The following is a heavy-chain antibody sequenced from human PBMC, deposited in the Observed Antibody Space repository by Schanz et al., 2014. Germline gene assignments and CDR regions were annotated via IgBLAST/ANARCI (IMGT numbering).Heavy chain of an antibody. Sequence: EVQLVESGGGLVQPGGSLRLSCSASGFTFSIYAMHWVRQAPGKGLEWLSVISASGGDTYYADSVKGRFTISRDNSKNTLYLQMNSLRAEDVAVYYCARKSLVSAHYDSWGQGTLVTVSS. CDR3: ARKSLVSAHYDS. CDR1: GFTFSIYA. D-gene: IGHD2-21*01. V-gene: IGHV3-23*04. CDR2: ISASGGDT. J-gene: IGHJ4*02.